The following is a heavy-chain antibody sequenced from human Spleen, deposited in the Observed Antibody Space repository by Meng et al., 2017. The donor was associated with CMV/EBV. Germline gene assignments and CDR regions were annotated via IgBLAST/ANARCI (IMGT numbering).Heavy chain of an antibody. Sequence: LSCGVYGGSFSGYYWSWIRQSPGKGLEWIGEIFHTGSTKYNPSLKSRVTISMDTSKNQFSLKLSSVTAADTAVYFCARGGPELPVALVHWGQGKLVTVSS. CDR2: IFHTGST. V-gene: IGHV4-34*01. D-gene: IGHD3-10*01. CDR1: GGSFSGYY. CDR3: ARGGPELPVALVH. J-gene: IGHJ4*02.